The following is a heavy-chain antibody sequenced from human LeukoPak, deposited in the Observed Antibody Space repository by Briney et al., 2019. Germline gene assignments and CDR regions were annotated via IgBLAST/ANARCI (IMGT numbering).Heavy chain of an antibody. CDR1: GFTISSDS. CDR3: AKRSGGIKNYYFDY. CDR2: IGYGGDT. J-gene: IGHJ4*02. V-gene: IGHV3-64*01. Sequence: GGSLRLSCAASGFTISSDSMHWIRQAPGKGLEYVSAIGYGGDTYYANSVKGRFTISRDISKNTLYLQMNSLRAEDTAVYYCAKRSGGIKNYYFDYWGQGTLVTVSS. D-gene: IGHD2-15*01.